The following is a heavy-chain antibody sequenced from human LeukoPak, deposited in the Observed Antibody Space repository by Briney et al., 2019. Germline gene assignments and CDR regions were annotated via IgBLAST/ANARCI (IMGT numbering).Heavy chain of an antibody. CDR2: IWYDGSNK. CDR3: ATGRSDYYDSSGYSGGFDY. D-gene: IGHD3-22*01. V-gene: IGHV3-33*01. CDR1: GFTFSSYG. Sequence: GGSLRLSCAAYGFTFSSYGIHWVRQAPGKGLEWLAVIWYDGSNKYYADSVKGRFTISRDNSKNTLYLQMNSLRSEDTAVYYCATGRSDYYDSSGYSGGFDYWGQGTLVTVSS. J-gene: IGHJ4*02.